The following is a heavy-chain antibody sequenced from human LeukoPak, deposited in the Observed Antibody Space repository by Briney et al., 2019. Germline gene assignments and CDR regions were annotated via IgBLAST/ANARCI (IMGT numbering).Heavy chain of an antibody. CDR2: TYYRSKWYN. J-gene: IGHJ6*03. CDR1: GDSVSSNSAA. CDR3: AREVGHTNYYYYYYYMNV. D-gene: IGHD1-1*01. Sequence: SQTLSLTCAISGDSVSSNSAAWNWIRQSPSRGLEWLGRTYYRSKWYNDFAVSVKSRITINPDTSKNQFSLQLNSVTPEDTAVYYCAREVGHTNYYYYYYYMNVWGKGTTVTVSS. V-gene: IGHV6-1*01.